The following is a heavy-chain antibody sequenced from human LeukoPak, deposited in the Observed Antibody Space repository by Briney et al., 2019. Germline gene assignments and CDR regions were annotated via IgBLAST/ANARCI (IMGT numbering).Heavy chain of an antibody. Sequence: SETLSLTCTVSGGSISSSSYYWGWIRQPPGKGLEWIGSIYYSGSTYYNPSLKSRVTISVDTSKNQFSLKLSSVTAADTAVYYCAGGIAVAGTGSYYYYYYMNVWGKGTTVTVSS. V-gene: IGHV4-39*07. J-gene: IGHJ6*03. CDR1: GGSISSSSYY. CDR2: IYYSGST. CDR3: AGGIAVAGTGSYYYYYYMNV. D-gene: IGHD6-19*01.